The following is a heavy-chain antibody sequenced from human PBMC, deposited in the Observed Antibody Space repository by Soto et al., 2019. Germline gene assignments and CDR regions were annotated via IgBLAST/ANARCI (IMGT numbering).Heavy chain of an antibody. CDR2: IKEDGSDK. Sequence: EVQLVESWGGLVQPGGSLRLSCAASGFTFSSYWMNWVRQAPVKGLEWVANIKEDGSDKYYVDSLKGRFTISRDNAKNALYLQMNGLRAEDTAVYYCAREHKKRLVGINSWGHGTLVTVSS. CDR1: GFTFSSYW. D-gene: IGHD3-9*01. CDR3: AREHKKRLVGINS. J-gene: IGHJ5*01. V-gene: IGHV3-7*01.